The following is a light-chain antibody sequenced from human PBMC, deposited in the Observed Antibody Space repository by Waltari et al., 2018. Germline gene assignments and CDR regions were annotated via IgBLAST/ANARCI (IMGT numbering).Light chain of an antibody. CDR2: GKE. V-gene: IGLV3-19*01. Sequence: SSELTQGPVVSVALGQTVKITCQGDSLRTSYASWYQLKPGQAPILVLFGKEKRPSGIPDRFSGYSSGTTSSLPIAGAQAEDEADYYCHSRNGRDNQVVFGGGTRLTVL. J-gene: IGLJ3*02. CDR3: HSRNGRDNQVV. CDR1: SLRTSY.